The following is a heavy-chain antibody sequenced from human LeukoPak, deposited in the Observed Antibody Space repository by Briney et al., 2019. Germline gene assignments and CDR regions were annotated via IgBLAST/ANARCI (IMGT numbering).Heavy chain of an antibody. CDR1: GGSISSGDYY. CDR2: IYYSGST. D-gene: IGHD6-13*01. Sequence: PSETLSLTCTVSGGSISSGDYYWSWIRQPPGKGLEWIGYIYYSGSTYYSPSLKSRVTISEDTSKNQFSLNLSSVTAADTAVYYCARVTLGIAAAGTYYFDYWGQGTLVTVSS. J-gene: IGHJ4*02. V-gene: IGHV4-30-4*01. CDR3: ARVTLGIAAAGTYYFDY.